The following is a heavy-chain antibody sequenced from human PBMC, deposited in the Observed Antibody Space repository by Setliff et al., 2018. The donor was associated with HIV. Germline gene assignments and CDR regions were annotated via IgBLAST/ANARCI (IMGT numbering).Heavy chain of an antibody. CDR3: MRGRSITIFGVAYFDF. D-gene: IGHD3-3*01. CDR2: VNHSGST. J-gene: IGHJ4*02. CDR1: GGSISTSNYY. V-gene: IGHV4-39*07. Sequence: SETLSLTCTVSGGSISTSNYYWGWVRQPPGKGLEWVGNVNHSGSTSYNPSLKSRVTISVDTSKNQFSLKLSSVTAADTAVYYCMRGRSITIFGVAYFDFWGQGTQVTVSS.